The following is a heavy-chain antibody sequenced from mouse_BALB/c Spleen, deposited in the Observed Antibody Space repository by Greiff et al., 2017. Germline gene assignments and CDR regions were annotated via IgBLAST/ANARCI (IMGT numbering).Heavy chain of an antibody. CDR2: IYPGDGDT. CDR1: GYAFSSYW. D-gene: IGHD1-1*01. CDR3: ATHYGSSSVWYFDV. Sequence: VQLQQSGAELVRPGSSVKISCKASGYAFSSYWMNWVKQRPGQGLEWIGQIYPGDGDTNYNGKFKGKATLTADKSSSTAYMQLSSLTSEDSAVYFCATHYGSSSVWYFDVWGAGTTVTVSS. J-gene: IGHJ1*01. V-gene: IGHV1-80*01.